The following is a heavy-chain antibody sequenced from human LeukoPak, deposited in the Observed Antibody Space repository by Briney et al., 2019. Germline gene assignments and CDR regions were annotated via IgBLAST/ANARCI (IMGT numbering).Heavy chain of an antibody. D-gene: IGHD3-10*01. CDR3: ARARTGSYYSTFEH. J-gene: IGHJ1*01. CDR1: GFTFSAYA. CDR2: ISYGETNY. Sequence: PGGSLRLSCTASGFTFSAYAMHWVSQAPGKGLEWVAVISYGETNYYYAESVKGRFSISRDDSKNTLVLQMNSLTTEDTGVYYCARARTGSYYSTFEHWGPGTLVSVSS. V-gene: IGHV3-30*04.